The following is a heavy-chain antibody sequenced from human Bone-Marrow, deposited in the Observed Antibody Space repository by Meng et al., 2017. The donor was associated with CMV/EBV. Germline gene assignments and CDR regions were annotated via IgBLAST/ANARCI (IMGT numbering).Heavy chain of an antibody. J-gene: IGHJ6*02. CDR2: ISGNSGSI. CDR3: AKDSGYCSSTSCPYYGMDV. D-gene: IGHD2-2*01. V-gene: IGHV3-9*01. CDR1: GFTFDDYA. Sequence: SLKISCAASGFTFDDYAMHWVRQAPGKGLEWVSGISGNSGSIGYADSVKGRFTISRDNAKNSLYLQMNSLRAEDTALYYCAKDSGYCSSTSCPYYGMDVWGQGTTVTVSS.